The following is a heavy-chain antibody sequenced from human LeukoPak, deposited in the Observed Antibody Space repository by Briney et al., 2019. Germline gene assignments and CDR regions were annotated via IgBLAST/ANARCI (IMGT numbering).Heavy chain of an antibody. J-gene: IGHJ5*02. CDR3: ARYEAS. D-gene: IGHD3-16*01. V-gene: IGHV4-38-2*02. CDR2: IYHSGSV. CDR1: GYSISSGYY. Sequence: SETLSLTCTVSGYSISSGYYWGWIRQPPGKGLEWIGSIYHSGSVYFNPSLKSRVTISVDTSNNQFSLKLSSVTAADTAVYYCARYEASWGQGILVTVSS.